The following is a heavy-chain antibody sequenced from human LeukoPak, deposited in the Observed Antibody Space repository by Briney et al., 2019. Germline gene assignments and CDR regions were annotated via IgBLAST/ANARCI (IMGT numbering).Heavy chain of an antibody. CDR2: MNPNSGNT. Sequence: GASVKVSCKASGYTFTSYDINWVRQATGQGLEWMGWMNPNSGNTGYAQKFQGRVTMTRNTSISIAYMELSSLRSEDTAVYYCARTRGSIAARGYYYYYMDVWGKGTTVTVSS. V-gene: IGHV1-8*01. J-gene: IGHJ6*03. CDR1: GYTFTSYD. CDR3: ARTRGSIAARGYYYYYMDV. D-gene: IGHD6-6*01.